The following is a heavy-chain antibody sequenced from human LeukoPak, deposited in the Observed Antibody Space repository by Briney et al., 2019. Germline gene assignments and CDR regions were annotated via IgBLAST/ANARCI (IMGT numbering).Heavy chain of an antibody. J-gene: IGHJ6*04. Sequence: SETLSLTCAVYGCSFSGYYWSWIRQPPGKGLEWIGEINHSGSTNYNPSLKSRVTISVDTSKNQFSLKLSSVTAADTAVYYCARGQTFYGMDVWGKGTTVTVSS. CDR2: INHSGST. CDR1: GCSFSGYY. CDR3: ARGQTFYGMDV. V-gene: IGHV4-34*01.